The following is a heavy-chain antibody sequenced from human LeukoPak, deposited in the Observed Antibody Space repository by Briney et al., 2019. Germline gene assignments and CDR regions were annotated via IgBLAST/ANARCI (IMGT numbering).Heavy chain of an antibody. Sequence: GGSLRLSCAASGFTFSSYAMSWVRQAPGKGLEWVSAISGSGGSTYYADSVKGRFTISRDNSKNTLYLQMNSLRAEDTAVYYCAKDHRAKYSSSWLGARRQQESIYDSSGYSDYWGQGTLVTVSS. D-gene: IGHD3-22*01. J-gene: IGHJ4*02. CDR1: GFTFSSYA. V-gene: IGHV3-23*01. CDR3: AKDHRAKYSSSWLGARRQQESIYDSSGYSDY. CDR2: ISGSGGST.